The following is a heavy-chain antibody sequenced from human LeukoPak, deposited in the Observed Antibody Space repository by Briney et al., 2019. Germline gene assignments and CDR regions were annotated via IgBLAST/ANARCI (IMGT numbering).Heavy chain of an antibody. J-gene: IGHJ4*02. V-gene: IGHV4-38-2*01. D-gene: IGHD6-6*01. Sequence: PSETLFLTCAVSGYSISNGYYWGWIRQPPGKGLEWIGSIYHSGSTYYNPSLKSRVTISVDTSKNQFSLKLNSVTAADTAVYYCARLPIAARTHYFDYWGQGTLVTVSS. CDR2: IYHSGST. CDR3: ARLPIAARTHYFDY. CDR1: GYSISNGYY.